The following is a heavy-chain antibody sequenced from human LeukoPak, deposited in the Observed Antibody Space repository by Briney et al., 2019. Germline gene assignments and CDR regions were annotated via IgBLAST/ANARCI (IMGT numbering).Heavy chain of an antibody. D-gene: IGHD3-22*01. J-gene: IGHJ3*02. V-gene: IGHV3-23*01. CDR2: ISGSGGST. CDR1: GFSFGSYA. Sequence: PGGSLRLSCAASGFSFGSYAMGWTRQAPGKGLEWVSAISGSGGSTYYADSVKGRFTISRDNSKNTLYLQMNSLRAEDTAVYYCAKDLGYYDSSGYPRDAFDIWGQGTMVTVSS. CDR3: AKDLGYYDSSGYPRDAFDI.